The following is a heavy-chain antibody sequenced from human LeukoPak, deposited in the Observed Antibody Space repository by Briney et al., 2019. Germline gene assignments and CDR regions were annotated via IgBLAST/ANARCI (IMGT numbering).Heavy chain of an antibody. CDR3: ARERPDYYDYMDV. J-gene: IGHJ6*03. V-gene: IGHV3-48*03. D-gene: IGHD1-14*01. Sequence: GGSLRLSCAASGFTFITYAMHWVRQAPGKGLEWVSDISSSGSTIYYADSVKGRFTTSRDNATKSLYLQMNSLRADDTAVYYCARERPDYYDYMDVWGKGTTVTFSS. CDR1: GFTFITYA. CDR2: ISSSGSTI.